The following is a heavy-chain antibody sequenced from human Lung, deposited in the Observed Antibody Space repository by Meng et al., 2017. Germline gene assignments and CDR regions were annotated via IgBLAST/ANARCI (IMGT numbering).Heavy chain of an antibody. Sequence: VELQQWGAVLLKPSETLSLTCVVSDGSFSDYYWSWIRHPPVKGLEWIGEINHSGSTNYNPSLERRATISVDTSQNNLSLKLSSVTAADSAVYYCARGPTTMAHDFDYWGQGTLVTVSS. CDR2: INHSGST. V-gene: IGHV4-34*01. CDR3: ARGPTTMAHDFDY. D-gene: IGHD4-11*01. J-gene: IGHJ4*02. CDR1: DGSFSDYY.